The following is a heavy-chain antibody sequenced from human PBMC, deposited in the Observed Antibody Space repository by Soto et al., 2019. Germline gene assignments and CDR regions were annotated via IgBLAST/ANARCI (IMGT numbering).Heavy chain of an antibody. J-gene: IGHJ5*02. CDR1: GGTFSSYT. V-gene: IGHV1-69*04. CDR3: ARENYCSSTSSYSSGWFDP. D-gene: IGHD2-2*01. CDR2: IIPILGIA. Sequence: SVKVSCKASGGTFSSYTISWVRQAPGQGLDWMGRIIPILGIANYAQKFQGRVTITADKSTSTAYMELSSLRSEDTAVYYCARENYCSSTSSYSSGWFDPWGQGTLVTVSS.